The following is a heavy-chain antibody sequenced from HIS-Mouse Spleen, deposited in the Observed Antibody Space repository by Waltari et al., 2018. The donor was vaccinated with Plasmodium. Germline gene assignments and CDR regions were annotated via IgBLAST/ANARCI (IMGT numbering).Heavy chain of an antibody. V-gene: IGHV3-7*01. CDR1: GFTFSSYW. CDR2: IKQDGSEK. J-gene: IGHJ2*01. D-gene: IGHD6-13*01. CDR3: ASSWYWYFDL. Sequence: EVQLVESGGGLVQPGGSLRLSCAASGFTFSSYWMSWVRQAPGKGLEGVANIKQDGSEKSYVDSVKGRFTISRDNAKNSLDLQMNSLRAKDTAVYYCASSWYWYFDLWGRGTLVTVSS.